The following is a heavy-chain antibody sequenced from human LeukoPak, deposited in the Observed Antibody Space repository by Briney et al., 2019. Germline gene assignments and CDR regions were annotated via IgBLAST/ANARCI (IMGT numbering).Heavy chain of an antibody. CDR2: ISSSGSTK. Sequence: GGSLRLSCAASGFTFSNYEMNWVRQAPGKGLEWVSYISSSGSTKEYADSVKGRFTISRDNAKNSLYLQMNSLRVEDTAVYYCAREEGLDYWGQGTLVTVSS. CDR3: AREEGLDY. V-gene: IGHV3-48*03. D-gene: IGHD5-12*01. J-gene: IGHJ4*02. CDR1: GFTFSNYE.